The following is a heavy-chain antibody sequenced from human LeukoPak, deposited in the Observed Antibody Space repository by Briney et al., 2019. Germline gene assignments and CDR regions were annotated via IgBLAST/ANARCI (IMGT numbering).Heavy chain of an antibody. V-gene: IGHV3-53*01. Sequence: SGGSLRLSCAASGFTVSSNYMSWVRQAPGKGLEWVSVIYSGGSTYYADSVKGRFTISRDNSKNTLYLQMNSLRAEDTAVYYCARAVRFLEWPYWGQGTLVTVSS. CDR3: ARAVRFLEWPY. CDR2: IYSGGST. CDR1: GFTVSSNY. J-gene: IGHJ4*02. D-gene: IGHD3-3*01.